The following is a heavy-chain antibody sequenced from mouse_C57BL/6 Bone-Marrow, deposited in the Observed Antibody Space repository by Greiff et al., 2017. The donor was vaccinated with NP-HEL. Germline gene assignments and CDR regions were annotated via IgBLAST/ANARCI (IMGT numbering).Heavy chain of an antibody. J-gene: IGHJ1*03. CDR1: GFNIKDDY. V-gene: IGHV14-4*01. D-gene: IGHD1-1*01. Sequence: EVQLQQSGAELVRPGASVKLSCTASGFNIKDDYMHWVKQRPEQGLEWIGWIDPENGDTEYASKFQGKATITADTSSNTAYLQLSSLTSEDTAVYYCTREDYYGSSHWYFDVWGTGTTVTVSS. CDR3: TREDYYGSSHWYFDV. CDR2: IDPENGDT.